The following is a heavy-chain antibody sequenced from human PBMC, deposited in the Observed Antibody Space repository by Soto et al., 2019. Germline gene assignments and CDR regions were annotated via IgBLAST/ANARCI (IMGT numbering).Heavy chain of an antibody. CDR1: GYTFTSYD. CDR2: IIPIFGTA. Sequence: SVKVSCKASGYTFTSYDISWVRQAPGQGLEWMGGIIPIFGTANYAQKFQGRVTITADESTSTAYMELSSLRSEDTAVYYCASDAGIRYFDWLTHFGYWGQGTLVTVSS. CDR3: ASDAGIRYFDWLTHFGY. V-gene: IGHV1-69*13. J-gene: IGHJ4*02. D-gene: IGHD3-9*01.